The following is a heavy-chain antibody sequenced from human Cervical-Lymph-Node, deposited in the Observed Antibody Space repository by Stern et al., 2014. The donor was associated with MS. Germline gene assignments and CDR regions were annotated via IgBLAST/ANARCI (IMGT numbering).Heavy chain of an antibody. J-gene: IGHJ4*02. CDR1: GFTFSRYW. D-gene: IGHD3-10*01. Sequence: EVQLVESGGGLVQPGGSLRLSCAASGFTFSRYWMHWVRQVPGKGLVWVSLINKDDSSTYHADSVKGRFHISRDNAKNTLYLQMNSLRAEDTAVYYCVRDLRGPTDSGGQGVLVTVSS. V-gene: IGHV3-74*01. CDR3: VRDLRGPTDS. CDR2: INKDDSST.